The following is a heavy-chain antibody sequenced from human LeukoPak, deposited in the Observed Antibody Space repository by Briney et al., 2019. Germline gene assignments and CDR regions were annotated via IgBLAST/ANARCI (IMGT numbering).Heavy chain of an antibody. CDR1: GGSISNYY. CDR3: ARDRGSGWYANNWFDP. CDR2: IYYSGST. Sequence: PSETLSLTCTVSGGSISNYYWSWIRQPPGKGLEWIGYIYYSGSTNYNPSLKSRVTISVDTSKNQFSLKLSSVTAADTAVYYCARDRGSGWYANNWFDPWGQGTLVTVSS. V-gene: IGHV4-59*01. J-gene: IGHJ5*02. D-gene: IGHD6-19*01.